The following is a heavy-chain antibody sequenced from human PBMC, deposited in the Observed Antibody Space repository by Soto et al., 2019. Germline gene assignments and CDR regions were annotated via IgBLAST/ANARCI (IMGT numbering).Heavy chain of an antibody. V-gene: IGHV3-23*01. CDR2: ISGSGGST. CDR3: ANPGGYSGYDSLPTGSLDY. CDR1: GFTFSSYA. Sequence: GGSLRLSCAASGFTFSSYAMSWVRQAPGKGLEWVSAISGSGGSTYYADSVKGRFTISRDNSKNTLYLQMNSLRAEDTAVYYCANPGGYSGYDSLPTGSLDYWGQGTLVTVSS. J-gene: IGHJ4*02. D-gene: IGHD5-12*01.